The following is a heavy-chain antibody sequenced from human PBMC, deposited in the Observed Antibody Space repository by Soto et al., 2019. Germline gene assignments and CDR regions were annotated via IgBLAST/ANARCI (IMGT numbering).Heavy chain of an antibody. CDR1: GGPIKTGDYY. J-gene: IGHJ4*02. D-gene: IGHD3-10*01. Sequence: SETLSLTCNVSGGPIKTGDYYWNWIRQPPGKGLEWIGYVFYSGATNYSPSLESRAAIPMDTSKNPFSLSLTSVTAADPAAYYCARAGFSYGHLLFWGQGMRVSVTS. CDR3: ARAGFSYGHLLF. CDR2: VFYSGAT. V-gene: IGHV4-30-4*01.